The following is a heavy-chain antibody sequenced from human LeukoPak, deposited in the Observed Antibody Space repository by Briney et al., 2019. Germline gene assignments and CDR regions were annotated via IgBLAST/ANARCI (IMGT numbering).Heavy chain of an antibody. V-gene: IGHV1-69*13. CDR2: IIPIFGTA. J-gene: IGHJ5*02. D-gene: IGHD2-2*02. Sequence: SVTVSCKASGGTFSSYAISWVRQAPGQGLEWMGGIIPIFGTANYAQKFQGRVTITADESTSTAYMELSSLRSEDTAVYYCARSDIVVVPAAILYNWFDPWGQGTLVTVSS. CDR3: ARSDIVVVPAAILYNWFDP. CDR1: GGTFSSYA.